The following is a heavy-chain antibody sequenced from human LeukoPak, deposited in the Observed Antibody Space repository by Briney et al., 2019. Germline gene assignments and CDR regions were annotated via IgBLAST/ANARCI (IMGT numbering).Heavy chain of an antibody. CDR2: INPNSGGT. V-gene: IGHV1-2*02. CDR3: ARDEGYYYDSRPYAFDI. CDR1: GYTFTGYY. J-gene: IGHJ3*02. Sequence: ASVKVSCKASGYTFTGYYMHWVRQAPGQGLEWMGWINPNSGGTNYAQKFQGRVTMTRDTSISTAYMELSRLRSDDTAVYYCARDEGYYYDSRPYAFDIWGQGTMVTVSS. D-gene: IGHD3-22*01.